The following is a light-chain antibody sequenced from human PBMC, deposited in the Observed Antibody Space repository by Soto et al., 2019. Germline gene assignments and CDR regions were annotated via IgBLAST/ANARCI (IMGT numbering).Light chain of an antibody. J-gene: IGKJ3*01. Sequence: DIVMTQTPLSLPVTPGEPASISCRSSQTLLDSGDGNTYLDWYLQKPGQSPQLLIYGISSRASGVPDRFSGSGSGTDFTLKISRVEAGDEADYYCQSYDNSLSGYVFGTGT. V-gene: IGKV2-40*01. CDR3: QSYDNSLSGYV. CDR1: QTLLDSGDGNTY. CDR2: GIS.